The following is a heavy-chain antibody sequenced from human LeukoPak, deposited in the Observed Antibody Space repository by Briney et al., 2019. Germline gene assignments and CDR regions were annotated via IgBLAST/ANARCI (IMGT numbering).Heavy chain of an antibody. D-gene: IGHD3-22*01. Sequence: PGGSLRLSCAASGFTFSGSAMHWVRQASGKGLEWVGRIRSKANSYATAYAASVKGRFTISRDDSKNTAYLQMNSLKTEDTAVYYCTRSDAYDSSGYYSPLFDYWGQGTLVTVSS. V-gene: IGHV3-73*01. CDR1: GFTFSGSA. J-gene: IGHJ4*02. CDR2: IRSKANSYAT. CDR3: TRSDAYDSSGYYSPLFDY.